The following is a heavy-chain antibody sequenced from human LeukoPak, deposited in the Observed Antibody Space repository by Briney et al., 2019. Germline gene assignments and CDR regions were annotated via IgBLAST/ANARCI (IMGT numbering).Heavy chain of an antibody. CDR3: AAGIRVSGYVFDI. D-gene: IGHD3-3*01. V-gene: IGHV1-24*01. J-gene: IGHJ3*02. Sequence: ASVTVSLKVSGYTLTEFSMHWVRQAPAKGLEWMGGFDPEDGETINVYKFQGRVTITEDTSTDTAYMELSSLGYEDTVVYYCAAGIRVSGYVFDIWGQGTMVTV. CDR1: GYTLTEFS. CDR2: FDPEDGET.